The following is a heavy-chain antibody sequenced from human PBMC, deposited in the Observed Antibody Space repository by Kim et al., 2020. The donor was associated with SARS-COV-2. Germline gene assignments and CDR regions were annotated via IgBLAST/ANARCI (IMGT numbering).Heavy chain of an antibody. CDR2: INTNTGNP. Sequence: ASVKVSCKASGYTFTSYAMNWVRQAPGQGLEWMGWINTNTGNPTYAQGFTGRFVFSLDTSVSTAYLQISSLKAEDTAVYYCARDRRYYDSSGYYYRRGFDPWGQGTLVTVSS. J-gene: IGHJ5*02. V-gene: IGHV7-4-1*02. D-gene: IGHD3-22*01. CDR3: ARDRRYYDSSGYYYRRGFDP. CDR1: GYTFTSYA.